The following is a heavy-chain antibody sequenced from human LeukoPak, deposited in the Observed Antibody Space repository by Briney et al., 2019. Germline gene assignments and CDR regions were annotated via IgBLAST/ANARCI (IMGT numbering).Heavy chain of an antibody. CDR1: GGSISSSSYY. CDR3: ASGLSAAAARRAIDY. V-gene: IGHV4-39*07. D-gene: IGHD6-6*01. CDR2: IYYSGST. Sequence: KPSETLSLTCTVSGGSISSSSYYWGWIRQPPGKGLEWIGSIYYSGSTYYNPSLKSRVTISVDTSKNQFSLKLSSVTAADTAVYYCASGLSAAAARRAIDYWGQGTLVTVSS. J-gene: IGHJ4*02.